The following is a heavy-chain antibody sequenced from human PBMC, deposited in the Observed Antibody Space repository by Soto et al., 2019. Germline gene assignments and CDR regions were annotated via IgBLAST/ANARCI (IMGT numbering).Heavy chain of an antibody. CDR1: RFTFSTYW. CDR3: ARRGRIRASGWFDY. CDR2: IQQDGSEK. Sequence: GGSLRLSCAASRFTFSTYWMSWVRQAPGKGLEWVANIQQDGSEKYYVDSVKGRFTISRDNAKNSLYLQMNSLRAEDTAVYYCARRGRIRASGWFDYWGQGTLVTVSS. J-gene: IGHJ4*02. V-gene: IGHV3-7*03. D-gene: IGHD6-19*01.